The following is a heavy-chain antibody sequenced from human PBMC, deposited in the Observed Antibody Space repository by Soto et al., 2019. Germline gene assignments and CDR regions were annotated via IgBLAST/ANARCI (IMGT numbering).Heavy chain of an antibody. J-gene: IGHJ6*02. D-gene: IGHD3-10*01. Sequence: GGSLRLSCAASGFTFSSYSMNWVRQAPGKGLEWVSSISSSSSYIYYADSVKGRFTISRDNAKNSLYLQMNSLRAEDTAVYYCARAGGLLWFGELSPEYYYYYGMDVWGQGTTVTVSS. CDR1: GFTFSSYS. V-gene: IGHV3-21*01. CDR3: ARAGGLLWFGELSPEYYYYYGMDV. CDR2: ISSSSSYI.